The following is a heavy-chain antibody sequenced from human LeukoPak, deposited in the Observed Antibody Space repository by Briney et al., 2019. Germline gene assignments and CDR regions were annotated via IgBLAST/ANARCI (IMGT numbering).Heavy chain of an antibody. D-gene: IGHD6-13*01. Sequence: ASVKVSCKASGYTFTSYDINWVRQATGQGLEWMGWMNPNSGNTGYAQKFQGRVTMTRNTSISTAYMELSSLRSEDTAVYYCAREGQQQLADPNWFDSWGQGTLVTVSS. CDR1: GYTFTSYD. CDR3: AREGQQQLADPNWFDS. J-gene: IGHJ5*01. CDR2: MNPNSGNT. V-gene: IGHV1-8*01.